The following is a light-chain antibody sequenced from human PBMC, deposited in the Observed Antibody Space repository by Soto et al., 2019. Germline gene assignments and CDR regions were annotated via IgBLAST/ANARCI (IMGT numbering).Light chain of an antibody. CDR1: QSVSSSY. CDR2: GTS. Sequence: EIVLTQSPDTLFLSPGERATLSCRASQSVSSSYLAWYQQTPGQAPRLLIYGTSNRATSIPDRFSGSGSGTDFTLTISRLEPEDFAVYYCQQYGNSRWTFGQGTKVDIK. J-gene: IGKJ1*01. CDR3: QQYGNSRWT. V-gene: IGKV3-20*01.